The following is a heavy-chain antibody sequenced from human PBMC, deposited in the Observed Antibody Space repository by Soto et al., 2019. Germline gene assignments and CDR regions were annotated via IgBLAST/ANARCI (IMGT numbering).Heavy chain of an antibody. CDR1: GYSFTSYW. J-gene: IGHJ6*02. D-gene: IGHD3-10*01. CDR3: SGGGVRGVITRTRDYYGMDV. V-gene: IGHV5-51*07. CDR2: IYPGDSDT. Sequence: ESLQISCKGSGYSFTSYWIGWVHQMPGKGLEWMGIIYPGDSDTRYSPSFQGQVTISADKSISTAYLQWSSLKASDTAMYYCSGGGVRGVITRTRDYYGMDVWGQETTVTVSS.